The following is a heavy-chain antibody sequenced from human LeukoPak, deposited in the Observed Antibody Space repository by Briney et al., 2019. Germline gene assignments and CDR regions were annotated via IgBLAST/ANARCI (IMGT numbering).Heavy chain of an antibody. CDR3: ARAQQLVHWFDP. J-gene: IGHJ5*02. D-gene: IGHD6-13*01. Sequence: ASVKVSCNASGYTFTNYDISWVRQAPGQGLEWMGWISAYNGNTNYAQKVQGRVTMTTDRSTSSTYMELRSLRSDDTAVYYCARAQQLVHWFDPWGQGTLVTVSS. CDR2: ISAYNGNT. CDR1: GYTFTNYD. V-gene: IGHV1-18*01.